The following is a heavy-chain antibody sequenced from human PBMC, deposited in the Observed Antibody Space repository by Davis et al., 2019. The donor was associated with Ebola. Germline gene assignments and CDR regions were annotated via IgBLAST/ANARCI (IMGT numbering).Heavy chain of an antibody. Sequence: PSETLSLTCTVSGGSISSSSYYWGWIRQPPGKGLEWIGSIYHSGSTYYNPSLKSRVTISVDTSKNQFSLKLSSVTAADTAVYYCARESSSGPADYWGQGTLVTVSS. CDR3: ARESSSGPADY. CDR2: IYHSGST. CDR1: GGSISSSSYY. J-gene: IGHJ4*02. D-gene: IGHD6-19*01. V-gene: IGHV4-39*07.